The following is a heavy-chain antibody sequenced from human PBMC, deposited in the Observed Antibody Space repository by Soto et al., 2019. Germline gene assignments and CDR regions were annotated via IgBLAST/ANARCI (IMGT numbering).Heavy chain of an antibody. CDR2: IYTSGST. J-gene: IGHJ4*02. Sequence: SETLSLTCTVSGGSISSYYWSWIRQPAGKGLEWIGRIYTSGSTNYNPSLKSRVTMSVDTSKNQFSLKLSSVTAADTAVYYCARETRFIAVAGWGYFDYWGQGTLVTVYS. D-gene: IGHD6-19*01. CDR1: GGSISSYY. V-gene: IGHV4-4*07. CDR3: ARETRFIAVAGWGYFDY.